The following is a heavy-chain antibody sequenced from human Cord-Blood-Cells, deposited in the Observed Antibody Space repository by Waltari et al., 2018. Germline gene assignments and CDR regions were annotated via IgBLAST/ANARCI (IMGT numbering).Heavy chain of an antibody. V-gene: IGHV3-73*01. CDR2: IRSKANSYAT. D-gene: IGHD3-22*01. CDR1: GFTFSGSA. J-gene: IGHJ4*02. Sequence: EVQLVKSGGGLVQPGGSLKLSCAASGFTFSGSAMHWVRKASGKGLEWVGRIRSKANSYATAYAASVKGRFTISRGDSKSTAYLQMNSLKTEDTAVYYCTSNRNYWGQGTLVTVSS. CDR3: TSNRNY.